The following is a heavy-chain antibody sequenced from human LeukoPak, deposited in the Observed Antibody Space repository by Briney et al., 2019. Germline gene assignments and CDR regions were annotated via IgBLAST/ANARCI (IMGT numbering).Heavy chain of an antibody. D-gene: IGHD1-26*01. CDR3: AKPSGSGVDY. V-gene: IGHV3-30*02. J-gene: IGHJ4*02. Sequence: GGSLRLSCGASGFVFDDYDMHWVRQAPGKGLEWVAFIRSDGYHTYYTDSVKGRFIITRDNFKNTLYLQMNILRLEDMAVYYCAKPSGSGVDYWGRGTLVTVSS. CDR1: GFVFDDYD. CDR2: IRSDGYHT.